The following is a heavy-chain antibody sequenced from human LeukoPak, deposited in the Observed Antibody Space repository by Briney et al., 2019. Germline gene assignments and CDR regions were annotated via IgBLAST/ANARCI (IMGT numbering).Heavy chain of an antibody. CDR3: ARDPDSSGYYYSYFDY. CDR1: GFTVSSNY. V-gene: IGHV3-66*01. D-gene: IGHD3-22*01. J-gene: IGHJ4*02. Sequence: GGSLRLSCAASGFTVSSNYMSWVRQAPGKGLEWVSVIYSGGSTYYADSVKGRFTISRDNSKNTLYLQMNSLRAEDTAVYYCARDPDSSGYYYSYFDYWGLGTLVTVSS. CDR2: IYSGGST.